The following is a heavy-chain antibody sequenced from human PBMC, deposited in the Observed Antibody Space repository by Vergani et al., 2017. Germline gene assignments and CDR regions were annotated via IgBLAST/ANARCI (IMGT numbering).Heavy chain of an antibody. V-gene: IGHV4-34*01. Sequence: QVQLQQWGAGLLKPSETLSLTCAVYGGSFSGYYWSWIRQPPGKGLEWIGEINHSGSTNYNPSLKSRVTISVDTSKNQFSLKLSSVTAADTAVYYCARAGSYYDFWSGLSDYYYYYMDVWGKGP. D-gene: IGHD3-3*01. CDR1: GGSFSGYY. CDR2: INHSGST. CDR3: ARAGSYYDFWSGLSDYYYYYMDV. J-gene: IGHJ6*03.